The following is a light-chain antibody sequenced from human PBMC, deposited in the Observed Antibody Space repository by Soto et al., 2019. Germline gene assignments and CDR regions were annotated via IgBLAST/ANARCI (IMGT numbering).Light chain of an antibody. V-gene: IGKV1-39*01. CDR3: QQSYCIPYT. Sequence: DIQMTQSPSSLSATVGDRVTITCRASQNISRCLSWFHQKQGGAPKLLIYTASSLQSGVPSRFSGRGSGTEFTLTISSLEPEDFATYLCQQSYCIPYTCGQGTNLDIK. J-gene: IGKJ2*01. CDR2: TAS. CDR1: QNISRC.